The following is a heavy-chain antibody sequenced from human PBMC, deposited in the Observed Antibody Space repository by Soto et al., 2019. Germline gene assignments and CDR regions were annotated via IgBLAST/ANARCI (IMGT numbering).Heavy chain of an antibody. CDR1: GGSISSSSFH. J-gene: IGHJ4*02. V-gene: IGHV4-39*07. CDR3: ARGLIYGSSGYYFDY. Sequence: SETLSLTCTVSGGSISSSSFHWGWIRQPPGKGLEWIGSIYYSGSTYYSPSLKSRVTISVDTSKNQFSLKLSSVTAADTAVYYCARGLIYGSSGYYFDYWGQGTLVTVSS. CDR2: IYYSGST. D-gene: IGHD3-22*01.